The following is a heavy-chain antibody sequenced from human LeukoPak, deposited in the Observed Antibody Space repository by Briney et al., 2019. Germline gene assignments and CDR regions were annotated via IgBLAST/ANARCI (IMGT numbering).Heavy chain of an antibody. CDR3: SGERFYGMDV. Sequence: GGSLRLSCAASGFSFGRYSMDWVRQAPGKGLAWIAYISDDGRTKYYADSVKGRFTISRDNDNDSVFLEMNSLRNEDTAVYYCSGERFYGMDVWGQGTTVSVTS. CDR2: ISDDGRTK. J-gene: IGHJ6*02. D-gene: IGHD3-16*01. V-gene: IGHV3-48*02. CDR1: GFSFGRYS.